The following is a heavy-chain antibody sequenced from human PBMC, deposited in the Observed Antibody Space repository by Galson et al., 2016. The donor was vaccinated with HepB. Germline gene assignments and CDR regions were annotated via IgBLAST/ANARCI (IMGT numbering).Heavy chain of an antibody. D-gene: IGHD4-23*01. CDR2: ISSSSDTI. Sequence: SLRLSCAVSGFTFSSFSMNWVRQAPGKGLEWVSYISSSSDTIYYADSVKGRFTISRDNAKNTLYLQMNSLRAEDTAVYYCARDLWRGGRIDYWGQGTLVTVSS. V-gene: IGHV3-48*04. CDR3: ARDLWRGGRIDY. CDR1: GFTFSSFS. J-gene: IGHJ4*02.